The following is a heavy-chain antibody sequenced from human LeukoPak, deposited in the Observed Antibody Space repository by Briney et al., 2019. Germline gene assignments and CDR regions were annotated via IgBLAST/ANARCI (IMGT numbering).Heavy chain of an antibody. Sequence: SETLSLTGTVSGGSISSSGYYWGCIRQPPGKGLEWIGEINHSGSTNYNPSLKSRVAISVDTSKNQFSLKLSSVTAADTAVYYCARQVTVGSFFDYWGQGTLVTVSS. CDR2: INHSGST. CDR3: ARQVTVGSFFDY. V-gene: IGHV4-39*01. J-gene: IGHJ4*02. CDR1: GGSISSSGYY. D-gene: IGHD2-21*02.